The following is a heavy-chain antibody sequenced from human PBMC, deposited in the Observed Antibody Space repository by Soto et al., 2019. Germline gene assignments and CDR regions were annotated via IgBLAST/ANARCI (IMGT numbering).Heavy chain of an antibody. CDR3: AQVRPSAGCDY. Sequence: QITLKESGPTLVKPTQTLTLTCTFSGFSLSSSGVGVGWIRQPPGKALEWLALIYWDDDKRYTSSLKSRLTITKGTSKNRVVLTETNMDPVDTATYFCAQVRPSAGCDYWGQGTLVTVTS. D-gene: IGHD6-25*01. J-gene: IGHJ4*02. V-gene: IGHV2-5*02. CDR1: GFSLSSSGVG. CDR2: IYWDDDK.